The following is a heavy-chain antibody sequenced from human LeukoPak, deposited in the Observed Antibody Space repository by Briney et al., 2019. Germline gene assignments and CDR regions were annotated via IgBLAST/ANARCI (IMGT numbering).Heavy chain of an antibody. CDR3: ARDGRTGSRWQYYFDY. CDR1: GFTFSSYN. D-gene: IGHD6-19*01. V-gene: IGHV3-21*01. Sequence: GGSLRLSCAASGFTFSSYNMNWVRQAPGKGLEWVSSISSSSSYIYYADSVKGRFTISRDNAKNSLYLQMNDLRAEDPAVYYCARDGRTGSRWQYYFDYWGQGTLVTVSS. J-gene: IGHJ4*02. CDR2: ISSSSSYI.